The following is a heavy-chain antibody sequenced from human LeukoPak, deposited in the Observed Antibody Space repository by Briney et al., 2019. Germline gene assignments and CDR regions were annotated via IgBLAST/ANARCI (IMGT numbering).Heavy chain of an antibody. Sequence: GGSLRLSCATSGFTFTSHSMNRVRQAPGKGLEWVSFITSSSTTIYYADSVKGRFTISRDNTKNSLYLQMNSLRAEDTAVYYCARGFRAFDFWAQGTVVTVSS. V-gene: IGHV3-48*04. CDR1: GFTFTSHS. CDR3: ARGFRAFDF. J-gene: IGHJ3*01. CDR2: ITSSSTTI.